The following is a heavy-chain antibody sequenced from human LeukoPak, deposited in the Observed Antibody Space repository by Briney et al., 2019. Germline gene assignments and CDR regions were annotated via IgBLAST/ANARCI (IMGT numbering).Heavy chain of an antibody. CDR2: ISYSGST. V-gene: IGHV4-61*08. Sequence: SETLSLTCTVSGGSISSGDYNWSWIRQPPGKGLEWIGYISYSGSTNYNPSLKSRVTISVDTSKNQFSLKLSSVTAADTAVYYCARDGTYGSGSYPSDAFDIWGQGTMVTVSS. J-gene: IGHJ3*02. D-gene: IGHD3-10*01. CDR3: ARDGTYGSGSYPSDAFDI. CDR1: GGSISSGDYN.